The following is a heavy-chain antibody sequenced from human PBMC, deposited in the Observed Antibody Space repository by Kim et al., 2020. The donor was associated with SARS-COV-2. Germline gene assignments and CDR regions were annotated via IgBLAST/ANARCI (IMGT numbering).Heavy chain of an antibody. V-gene: IGHV3-30*18. CDR3: AKEGTSGTFPDY. J-gene: IGHJ4*02. D-gene: IGHD3-10*01. CDR1: GFTFRTYG. Sequence: GGSLRLSCAVSGFTFRTYGMHWVRQAPGKGLEWVALISFDGSKTYYVDSVKGRFTISRDNSKNTLFLHMFALGDEDTAVYYCAKEGTSGTFPDYWGQGTLVTVSS. CDR2: ISFDGSKT.